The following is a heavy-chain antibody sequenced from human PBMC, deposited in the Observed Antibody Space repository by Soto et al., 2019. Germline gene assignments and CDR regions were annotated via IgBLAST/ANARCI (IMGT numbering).Heavy chain of an antibody. V-gene: IGHV3-30*03. Sequence: PGGSLRLSCVASGSNLNTYGIYWVRQAPGKGLQWVAQILYDGSKKHYADSVRGRFTITRDNSKNTVYLQMDSLRVDDTAMYYCVRDLALMADYWGQGTLVTVSS. CDR3: VRDLALMADY. CDR1: GSNLNTYG. J-gene: IGHJ4*02. D-gene: IGHD3-16*01. CDR2: ILYDGSKK.